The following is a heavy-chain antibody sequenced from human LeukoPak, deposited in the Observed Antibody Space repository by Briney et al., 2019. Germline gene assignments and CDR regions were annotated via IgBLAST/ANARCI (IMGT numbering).Heavy chain of an antibody. J-gene: IGHJ6*03. V-gene: IGHV3-43*01. CDR1: GFTFDDYT. Sequence: PRGSLRLSCAASGFTFDDYTMHWVRQAPGGGLEWVSLISSDGGSTYYADSVKGRFTISRDNSKTSLFLQMNSLRTEDTALYYCAKARTTMVRGGSIFYYYYMDVWGKGTTVTVSS. CDR2: ISSDGGST. CDR3: AKARTTMVRGGSIFYYYYMDV. D-gene: IGHD3-10*01.